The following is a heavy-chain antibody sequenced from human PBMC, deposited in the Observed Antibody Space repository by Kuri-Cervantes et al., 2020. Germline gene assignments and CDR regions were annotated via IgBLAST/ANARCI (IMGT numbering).Heavy chain of an antibody. D-gene: IGHD5-24*01. Sequence: SETLSLTCTVSGGSINSGSSYWSWIRQPAGRGLEWIGRIYTGGSTNYNPSLKSRVTISIDTSKDQFSLKLRSVTAADTAVYYCARVLRSALGAFDIWGQGTMVTVSS. V-gene: IGHV4-61*02. CDR3: ARVLRSALGAFDI. CDR1: GGSINSGSSY. CDR2: IYTGGST. J-gene: IGHJ3*02.